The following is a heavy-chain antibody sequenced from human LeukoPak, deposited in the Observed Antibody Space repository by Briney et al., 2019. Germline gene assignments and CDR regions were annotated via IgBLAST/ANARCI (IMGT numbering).Heavy chain of an antibody. V-gene: IGHV4-59*05. CDR3: ARDGGAVADAIDY. CDR1: GDSISRYY. D-gene: IGHD6-19*01. Sequence: SETLSLTCTVSGDSISRYYWSWIRQPPGKGLEWIGSMYYSGSTYYNPSLKSRVTISVDTSKNQFSLKLSSVTAADTAVYYCARDGGAVADAIDYWGQGTLVTV. J-gene: IGHJ4*02. CDR2: MYYSGST.